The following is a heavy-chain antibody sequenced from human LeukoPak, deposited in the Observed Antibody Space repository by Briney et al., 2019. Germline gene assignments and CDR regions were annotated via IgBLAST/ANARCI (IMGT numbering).Heavy chain of an antibody. CDR1: GGSISSGDYY. Sequence: SETLSLTCTVSGGSISSGDYYWSWIRQPPGKGLQSIGYIYYSGSTYYNPSPKIRVTISVDTSKNQFSLKLSSVTAADTAVYYCATYCSSTSCYTVDAFDIWAKGQWSPSLQ. CDR2: IYYSGST. V-gene: IGHV4-30-4*01. D-gene: IGHD2-2*02. J-gene: IGHJ3*02. CDR3: ATYCSSTSCYTVDAFDI.